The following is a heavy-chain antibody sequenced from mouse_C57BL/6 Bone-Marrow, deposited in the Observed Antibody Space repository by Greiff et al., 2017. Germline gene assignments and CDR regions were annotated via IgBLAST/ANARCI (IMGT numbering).Heavy chain of an antibody. D-gene: IGHD2-5*01. CDR2: ISGGGGNT. CDR1: GFTFSSYT. J-gene: IGHJ2*01. V-gene: IGHV5-9*01. Sequence: EVKLVESGGGLVKPGGSLKLSCAASGFTFSSYTMSWVRQTPEKRLEWVATISGGGGNTYYPDSVKGRFTISRDNAKNTLYLQMSSLRSEDTALYYCARRAYYSNYEDYWGQGTTLTVSS. CDR3: ARRAYYSNYEDY.